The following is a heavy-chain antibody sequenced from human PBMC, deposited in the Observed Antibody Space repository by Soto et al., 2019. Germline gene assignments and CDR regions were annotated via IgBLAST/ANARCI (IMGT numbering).Heavy chain of an antibody. CDR3: ARGRKVIDY. V-gene: IGHV4-59*01. J-gene: IGHJ4*02. Sequence: SETLSLTCTVSGGYIIIYDWSWIRQPPGKGLEWIGYIYYSGSTNYNPSLKSRVTISVDTPKNQFSLKLSSVTAADTAVYYCARGRKVIDYWGQGNLVTVSS. CDR1: GGYIIIYD. CDR2: IYYSGST.